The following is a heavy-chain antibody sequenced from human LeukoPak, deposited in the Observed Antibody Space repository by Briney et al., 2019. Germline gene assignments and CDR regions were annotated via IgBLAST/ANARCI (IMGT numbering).Heavy chain of an antibody. CDR2: IYSTGTT. CDR1: GYSFTSGHY. D-gene: IGHD2-2*01. J-gene: IGHJ6*03. CDR3: ARHNPPPTGFCSGTSCFMSGSQYFYMDV. V-gene: IGHV4-38-2*01. Sequence: SETLSLTCSVSGYSFTSGHYWGWIRQPPGKGPEWIGYIYSTGTTNYSPSLSSRVTISVDTSKNQLSLNLRFVTATDTAVYHCARHNPPPTGFCSGTSCFMSGSQYFYMDVWGKGTSVTVS.